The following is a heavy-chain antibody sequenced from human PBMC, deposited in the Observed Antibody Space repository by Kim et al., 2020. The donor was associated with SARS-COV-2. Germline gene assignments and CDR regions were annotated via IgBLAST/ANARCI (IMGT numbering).Heavy chain of an antibody. J-gene: IGHJ4*02. V-gene: IGHV5-51*01. CDR2: IYPGDSDT. Sequence: GESLKISCKGSGYSFTSYWIGWVRQMPGKGLEWMGIIYPGDSDTRYSPSFQGQVTISADKSISTAYLQWSSLKASDTAMYYCARRLAYCGGDCYLRGNYYSFDYWGQGTLVTVSS. CDR3: ARRLAYCGGDCYLRGNYYSFDY. CDR1: GYSFTSYW. D-gene: IGHD2-21*02.